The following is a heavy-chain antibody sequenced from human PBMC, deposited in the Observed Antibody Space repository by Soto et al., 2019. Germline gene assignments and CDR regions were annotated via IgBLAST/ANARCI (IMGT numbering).Heavy chain of an antibody. D-gene: IGHD2-2*01. V-gene: IGHV5-10-1*01. CDR3: ARHSWDIVAVPAAQYNWFDP. Sequence: PGESLKISCKGSGYSFTSYWISWVRQMPGKGLEWLGRIDPSDSYTNYSPSFQGHVTISADKSISTAYLQWSSLKASDTAMYYCARHSWDIVAVPAAQYNWFDPWGQGTLVTVSS. J-gene: IGHJ5*02. CDR1: GYSFTSYW. CDR2: IDPSDSYT.